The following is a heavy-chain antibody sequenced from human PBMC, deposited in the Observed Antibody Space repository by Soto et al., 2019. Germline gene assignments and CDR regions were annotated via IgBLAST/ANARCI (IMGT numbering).Heavy chain of an antibody. V-gene: IGHV4-59*01. CDR2: VYNSGST. D-gene: IGHD6-13*01. CDR1: GGSISSYY. Sequence: SETLSLTCTVSGGSISSYYWTWIRQPPGKGLEWIGYVYNSGSTNYNPSLKSRVTISEDTSKSQFSLKANSMTAADTAVYYCARYRREAVAGYTLDNWGQGILVTVSS. CDR3: ARYRREAVAGYTLDN. J-gene: IGHJ4*02.